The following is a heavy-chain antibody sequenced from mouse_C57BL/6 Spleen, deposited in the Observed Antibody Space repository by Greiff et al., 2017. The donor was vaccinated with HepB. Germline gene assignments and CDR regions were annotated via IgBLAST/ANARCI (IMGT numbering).Heavy chain of an antibody. CDR1: GFTFSDYY. CDR2: ISNGGGST. Sequence: EVKLEESGGGLVQPGGSLKLSCAASGFTFSDYYMYWVRQTPEKRLEWVAYISNGGGSTYYPDTVKGRFTISRDNAKNTLYLQMSRLKSEDTAMYYCARPPYYSNSYFDVWGTGTTVTVSS. CDR3: ARPPYYSNSYFDV. J-gene: IGHJ1*03. D-gene: IGHD2-5*01. V-gene: IGHV5-12*01.